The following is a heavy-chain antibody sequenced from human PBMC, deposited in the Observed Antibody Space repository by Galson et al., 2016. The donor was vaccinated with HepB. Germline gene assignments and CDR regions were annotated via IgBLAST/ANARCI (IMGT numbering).Heavy chain of an antibody. CDR1: GFTFSSCA. CDR2: ISRSGDST. Sequence: SLRLSCAASGFTFSSCAMNWVRQAPGKGLEVVSSISRSGDSTDYADSVKGRFTISRDNSKNTLSLQMNSLTADDTAIYYCVQGSTAPAVWGKGTTVTVSS. V-gene: IGHV3-23*01. J-gene: IGHJ6*04. CDR3: VQGSTAPAV. D-gene: IGHD1-26*01.